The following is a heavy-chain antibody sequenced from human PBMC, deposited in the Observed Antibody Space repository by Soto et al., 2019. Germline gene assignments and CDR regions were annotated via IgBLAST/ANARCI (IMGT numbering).Heavy chain of an antibody. Sequence: ASVKVSCKASGYTFTSYYMHWVRQAPGQGLEWMGIINPSGGSTSYAQKFQGRVTMTRDTSTSTVYMELNSLRSEDTAVYYCARAYDYIWGSYRYLGYWGQGTLVTVSS. CDR3: ARAYDYIWGSYRYLGY. J-gene: IGHJ4*02. CDR2: INPSGGST. CDR1: GYTFTSYY. V-gene: IGHV1-46*03. D-gene: IGHD3-16*02.